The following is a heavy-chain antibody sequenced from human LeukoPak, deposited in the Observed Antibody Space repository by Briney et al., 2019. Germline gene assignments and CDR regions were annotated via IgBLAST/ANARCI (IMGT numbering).Heavy chain of an antibody. Sequence: SGPTLVKPTQTLTLTCTFSGFSLSTTGVGVGWIRQSLGKALERLAVNYWNDDKSYSPSLKSRLTITKDTSKNQVVLIMTNMDPVDTATYYCAHKGRGSGSYNMWGQGTLVTVSS. CDR3: AHKGRGSGSYNM. CDR2: NYWNDDK. V-gene: IGHV2-5*01. J-gene: IGHJ4*02. CDR1: GFSLSTTGVG. D-gene: IGHD3-10*01.